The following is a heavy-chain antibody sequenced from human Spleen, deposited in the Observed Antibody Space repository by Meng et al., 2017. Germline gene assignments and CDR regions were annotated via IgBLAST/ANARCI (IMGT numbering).Heavy chain of an antibody. V-gene: IGHV3-30*07. D-gene: IGHD2-2*01. CDR3: GRGGSST. CDR2: ISNDGSNK. CDR1: GFTFDSYA. J-gene: IGHJ5*02. Sequence: GESLKISCEASGFTFDSYAMHWVRQAAGKGPEGVAFISNDGSNKFYGDSVKGRFLISRDNSKKMLYLQMNSLRAEDTAVYDCGRGGSSTWGQGTLVTVSS.